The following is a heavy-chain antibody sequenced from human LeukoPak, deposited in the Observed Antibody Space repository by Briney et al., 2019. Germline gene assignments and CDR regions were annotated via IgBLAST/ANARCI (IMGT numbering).Heavy chain of an antibody. J-gene: IGHJ4*02. CDR2: ISSSSSYI. CDR3: ARGRHADY. CDR1: GFTFSTYV. Sequence: GGSLRLSCAASGFTFSTYVMSWVRQAPGKGLEWVSSISSSSSYIYYADSVKGRFTISRDNAKNSLYLQMNNLRAEDTAVYYCARGRHADYWGQGTLVTVSS. V-gene: IGHV3-21*01.